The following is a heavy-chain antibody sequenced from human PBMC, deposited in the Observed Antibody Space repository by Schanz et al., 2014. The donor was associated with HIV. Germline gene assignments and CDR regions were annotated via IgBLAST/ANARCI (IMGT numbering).Heavy chain of an antibody. CDR3: AKDRNQYDSRYIGKGNYYYYYGMDV. CDR1: GFTFSNYG. D-gene: IGHD3-22*01. J-gene: IGHJ6*02. Sequence: VQLVESGGGVVQPGRSLKLSCAASGFTFSNYGIHWVRQAPGKGLEWLAVISYDGRNKKFANSVKGRFTISRDNSKNTVYLQAKSLRPEDTAVYYCAKDRNQYDSRYIGKGNYYYYYGMDVWGQGTTVTVSS. V-gene: IGHV3-30*18. CDR2: ISYDGRNK.